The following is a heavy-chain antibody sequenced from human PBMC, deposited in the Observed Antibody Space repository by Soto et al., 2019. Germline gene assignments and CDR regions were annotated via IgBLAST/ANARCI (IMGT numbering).Heavy chain of an antibody. J-gene: IGHJ4*02. CDR1: GFTFSSYV. V-gene: IGHV3-23*01. Sequence: GGSLRLSCAASGFTFSSYVMSWVRQAPGKGLEWVSTISGSGGSTYYADSVKGRFTISRDNSKNTLYLQMNSLRAEDTAVYYCAIDFRVSYSPGYLLYSCQGPLVSGFS. CDR2: ISGSGGST. D-gene: IGHD1-26*01. CDR3: AIDFRVSYSPGYLLY.